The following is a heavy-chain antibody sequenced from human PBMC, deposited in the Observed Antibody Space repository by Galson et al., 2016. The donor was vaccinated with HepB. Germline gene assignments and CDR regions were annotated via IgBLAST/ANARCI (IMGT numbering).Heavy chain of an antibody. CDR2: IYCSGST. V-gene: IGHV4-59*01. CDR3: ARGDSTGWYRFDS. Sequence: LSLTCIVSGGSISTYYWHWLRQPPGKGLEWIGYIYCSGSTNSNPSLKSRVTISVDTSKNQFSLKLSSVTAADTAVYFCARGDSTGWYRFDSWGQGTLVTVSS. CDR1: GGSISTYY. J-gene: IGHJ4*02. D-gene: IGHD6-19*01.